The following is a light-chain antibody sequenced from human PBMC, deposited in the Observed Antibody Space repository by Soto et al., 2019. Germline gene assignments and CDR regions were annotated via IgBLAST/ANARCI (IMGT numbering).Light chain of an antibody. J-gene: IGLJ2*01. V-gene: IGLV2-14*01. CDR3: SSYTSSSTVV. Sequence: QSALTQPASVSGSPGQSITISCTGTSSDVGGYNYVSWYQQHPGKAPKLMIYDVSNRPSGVSNRFSGSKSGDTASLTISGLQAANEADYHCSSYTSSSTVVFGGGTKVTVL. CDR1: SSDVGGYNY. CDR2: DVS.